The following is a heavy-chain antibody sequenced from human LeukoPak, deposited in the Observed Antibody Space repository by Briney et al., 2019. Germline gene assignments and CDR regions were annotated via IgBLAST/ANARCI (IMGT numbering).Heavy chain of an antibody. V-gene: IGHV3-66*01. D-gene: IGHD3-10*01. CDR2: IYSGGTT. CDR3: ARKSDSLLVREGDC. J-gene: IGHJ4*02. CDR1: GFTFNSYN. Sequence: GGSLRLSCAASGFTFNSYNMNWVRQAPGKGLECVSVIYSGGTTWYADSVKGRFTISRDTNTLYLQMNSLRAEDTAVYYCARKSDSLLVREGDCWGQGTLVTVSS.